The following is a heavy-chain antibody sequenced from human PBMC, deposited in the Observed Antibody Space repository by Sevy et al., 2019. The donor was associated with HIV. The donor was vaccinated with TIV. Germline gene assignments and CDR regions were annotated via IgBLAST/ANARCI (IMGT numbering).Heavy chain of an antibody. CDR3: AREMVLRFLERLYYYGMDV. CDR1: GGSFSGYY. V-gene: IGHV4-34*01. Sequence: SETLSLTCAVYGGSFSGYYWSWIRQPPGKGLEWIGEINHSGSTNYNPSLKSRVTISVDTSKNQFSLKLSSVTAADTAVYYCAREMVLRFLERLYYYGMDVWGQGTTVTVPS. D-gene: IGHD3-3*01. J-gene: IGHJ6*02. CDR2: INHSGST.